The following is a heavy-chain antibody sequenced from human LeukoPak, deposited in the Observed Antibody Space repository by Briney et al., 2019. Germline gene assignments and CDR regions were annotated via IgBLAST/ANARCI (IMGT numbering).Heavy chain of an antibody. CDR2: IYHSGST. J-gene: IGHJ4*02. V-gene: IGHV4-30-2*01. CDR3: ARDREGNFDY. D-gene: IGHD3-10*01. CDR1: GGSISSGGYS. Sequence: SETLSLTCAVSGGSISSGGYSWSWIRQPPGKGLEWIGYIYHSGSTYYNPSLKSRVTISVDRSKNQFSLKLSSVTAADTAVYYCARDREGNFDYWGQGTLVTVSS.